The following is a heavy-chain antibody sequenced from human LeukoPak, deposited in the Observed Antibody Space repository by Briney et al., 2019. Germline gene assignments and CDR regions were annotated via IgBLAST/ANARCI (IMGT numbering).Heavy chain of an antibody. CDR3: ARKTGWSHPFDY. D-gene: IGHD2-15*01. CDR1: GYTFTSYG. J-gene: IGHJ4*02. V-gene: IGHV1-18*01. CDR2: ISAYNGNT. Sequence: GASVKVSCKASGYTFTSYGISWVRQAPGQGLEWMGWISAYNGNTNYAQKFQGRVTITADESTSTAYMELSSLRSEDTAVYYCARKTGWSHPFDYWGQGTLVTVSS.